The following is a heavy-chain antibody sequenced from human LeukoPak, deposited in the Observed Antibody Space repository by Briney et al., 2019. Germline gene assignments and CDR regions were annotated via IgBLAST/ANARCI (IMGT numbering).Heavy chain of an antibody. D-gene: IGHD3-22*01. CDR1: GYTFTSSD. CDR2: ISAYSGNT. Sequence: ASVKVSCKASGYTFTSSDINWVRQATGQGLEWMGWISAYSGNTNYAQKLQGRVTMTTDASTSTAYMELRSLRSDDTAVYYCARYYDSTGYYYLDYWGQGTLVTVSS. J-gene: IGHJ4*02. CDR3: ARYYDSTGYYYLDY. V-gene: IGHV1-18*01.